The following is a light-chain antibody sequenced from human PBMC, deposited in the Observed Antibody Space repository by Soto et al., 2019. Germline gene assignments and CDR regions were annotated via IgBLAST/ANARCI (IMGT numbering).Light chain of an antibody. J-gene: IGLJ2*01. CDR2: SNN. CDR1: SSNIGSNS. Sequence: QYVLTQPPSASGTPGQRVSISCSGGSSNIGSNSVNWYQQLPGTAPKLLIYSNNQRPSGVPDRFSGSKYGTSASLAISGLQSEDEADYYCAAWDDSLNAVVFGGGTKVTVL. CDR3: AAWDDSLNAVV. V-gene: IGLV1-44*01.